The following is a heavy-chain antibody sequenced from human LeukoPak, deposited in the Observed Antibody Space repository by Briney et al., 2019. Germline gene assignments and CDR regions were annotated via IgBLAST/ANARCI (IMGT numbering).Heavy chain of an antibody. V-gene: IGHV1-18*01. CDR1: GYTFTSYG. Sequence: ASVKVSCKASGYTFTSYGISWVRQAPGQGLEWMGWISACNGNTNYAQKLQGRVTMTTDTSTSTAYMGLRSLRSDDTAVYYCARDTSDYGDDSNWFDPWGQGTLVTVSS. CDR3: ARDTSDYGDDSNWFDP. D-gene: IGHD4-17*01. CDR2: ISACNGNT. J-gene: IGHJ5*02.